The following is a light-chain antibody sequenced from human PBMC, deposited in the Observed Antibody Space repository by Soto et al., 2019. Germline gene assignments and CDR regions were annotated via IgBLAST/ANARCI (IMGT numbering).Light chain of an antibody. V-gene: IGLV2-14*01. CDR1: SSDVGGYNY. CDR2: DVS. Sequence: QSVLTQPASVSGSPGQSITISCTGTSSDVGGYNYVSWHQQHPGKAPKLMIYDVSNRPSGVSNRFSGSKSGNTASLTISGLQAEDEADYYCSSYTSSSIYVFGTGTKLTVL. CDR3: SSYTSSSIYV. J-gene: IGLJ1*01.